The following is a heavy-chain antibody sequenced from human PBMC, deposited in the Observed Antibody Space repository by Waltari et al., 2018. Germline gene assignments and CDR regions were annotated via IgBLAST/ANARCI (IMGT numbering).Heavy chain of an antibody. D-gene: IGHD2-15*01. Sequence: QVQLVESGGGVVQPGRSLRLSCAASGFPFSSYAMHWVRQSSGKGLEWVAVISYDGSNKYYADSVKGRFTISRDNSKNTLYLQMNSLRAEDTAVYYCARDGEEGGNVGYYFDYWGQGTLVTVSS. CDR2: ISYDGSNK. CDR1: GFPFSSYA. V-gene: IGHV3-30-3*01. CDR3: ARDGEEGGNVGYYFDY. J-gene: IGHJ4*02.